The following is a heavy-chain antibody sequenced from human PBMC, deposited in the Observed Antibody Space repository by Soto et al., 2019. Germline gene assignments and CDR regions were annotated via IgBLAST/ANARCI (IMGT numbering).Heavy chain of an antibody. V-gene: IGHV4-39*01. J-gene: IGHJ6*02. CDR3: ATVIPVGDVTAAILTGLDV. CDR1: GDSNSNSGYY. D-gene: IGHD2-2*02. Sequence: SETLSLTCSVSGDSNSNSGYYWGWIRQPPGKWLEWIVSIYYSGDTYYNPALSSRVTVCGDTSKNQFSMKMTSVTAADTAVYYCATVIPVGDVTAAILTGLDVWGQGTTVTVS. CDR2: IYYSGDT.